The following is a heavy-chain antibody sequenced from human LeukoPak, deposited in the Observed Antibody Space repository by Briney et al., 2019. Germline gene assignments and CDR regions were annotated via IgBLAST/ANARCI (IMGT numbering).Heavy chain of an antibody. Sequence: PETLSLTCAVYGGSFSVYYWSWIRQPPGKGLEWIAEINHSGSTNYNPSLKSRVTISVDTSKNQFSLKLSSVTAADTAVYYCARSPPSYQLPRHYFDYWGQGTLVTVSS. V-gene: IGHV4-34*01. CDR1: GGSFSVYY. D-gene: IGHD2-2*01. CDR2: INHSGST. CDR3: ARSPPSYQLPRHYFDY. J-gene: IGHJ4*02.